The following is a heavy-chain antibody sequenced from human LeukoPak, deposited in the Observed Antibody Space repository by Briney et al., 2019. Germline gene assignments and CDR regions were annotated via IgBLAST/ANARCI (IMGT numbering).Heavy chain of an antibody. CDR2: ISSTSSTI. CDR1: GFTFSSYN. J-gene: IGHJ4*02. CDR3: ARDWPFDY. Sequence: GGALRLSCAASGFTFSSYNMKWVRQAPGEGLEWVSYISSTSSTIYYADSVKGRFTISRDNAKNSLYLQMNSLRAEDTAVYYCARDWPFDYWGQGTLVTVSS. V-gene: IGHV3-48*01.